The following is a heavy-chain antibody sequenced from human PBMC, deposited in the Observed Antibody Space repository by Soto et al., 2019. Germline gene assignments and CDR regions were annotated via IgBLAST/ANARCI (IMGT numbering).Heavy chain of an antibody. CDR1: GYTFTSYG. Sequence: ASVKVCCKASGYTFTSYGISWVRQEPRQGLEWMGWISAYNGNTNYAQKLQGRVTMTTDTSTSTAYMELRSLRSDDTAVYYCARDRSKAWDGSGKGPWGQGTLVTVSS. J-gene: IGHJ5*02. V-gene: IGHV1-18*01. CDR2: ISAYNGNT. D-gene: IGHD3-10*01. CDR3: ARDRSKAWDGSGKGP.